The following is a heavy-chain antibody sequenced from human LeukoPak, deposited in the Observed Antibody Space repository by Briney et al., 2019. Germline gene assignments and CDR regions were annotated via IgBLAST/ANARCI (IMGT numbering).Heavy chain of an antibody. CDR1: GGSISSSSYY. CDR2: IYYSGST. D-gene: IGHD3-22*01. V-gene: IGHV4-39*02. J-gene: IGHJ4*02. Sequence: PSETLSLTCTVSGGSISSSSYYWGWIRQPPGKGLEWIGSIYYSGSTYYNPSLKSRVTISVDTSKNQFSLKLSSVTAADTAVYYCARDYDSSGIYYGLDYWGQGTLVTVSS. CDR3: ARDYDSSGIYYGLDY.